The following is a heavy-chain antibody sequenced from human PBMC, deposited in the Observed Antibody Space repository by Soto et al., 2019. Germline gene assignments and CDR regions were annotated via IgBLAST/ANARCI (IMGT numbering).Heavy chain of an antibody. J-gene: IGHJ4*02. Sequence: GGSLRLSCAASGFTFEDYAMHRVRQAPGKGLEWVSGISSNSGSVGYADSVKGRFTISRDNAKNSLYLQMSSLKAEDTALYYCAKDALTAVGFHFDYWGQGTPVNVSS. CDR2: ISSNSGSV. CDR3: AKDALTAVGFHFDY. CDR1: GFTFEDYA. V-gene: IGHV3-9*01. D-gene: IGHD4-17*01.